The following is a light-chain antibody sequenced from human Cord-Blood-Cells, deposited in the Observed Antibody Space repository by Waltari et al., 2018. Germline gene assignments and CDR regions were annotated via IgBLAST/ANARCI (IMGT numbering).Light chain of an antibody. V-gene: IGKV1-39*01. CDR2: AAS. Sequence: DIQMTQSPSSLSASVGDRVTITCRASQSISSYLNWYQQKPGKAPKLLIYAASSLQSGVPSRFSGSGSGTDFTRTISSLQPEDFATYYCQQSYSTPPKFGQGTKVEIK. CDR1: QSISSY. CDR3: QQSYSTPPK. J-gene: IGKJ1*01.